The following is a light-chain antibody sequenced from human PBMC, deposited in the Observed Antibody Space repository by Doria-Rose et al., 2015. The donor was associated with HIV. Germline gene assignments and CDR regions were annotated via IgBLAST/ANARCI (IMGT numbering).Light chain of an antibody. CDR2: DGS. Sequence: DIVMTQSSGTLSLSPGERATLSCRASQSFSSTYLAWYQQKPGQAPSLLIYDGSTRATGIPDRFSASGSGTDFTLTINRLEPEEFALYYCHQYGTSWTFGQGTKVEI. J-gene: IGKJ1*01. V-gene: IGKV3-20*01. CDR3: HQYGTSWT. CDR1: QSFSSTY.